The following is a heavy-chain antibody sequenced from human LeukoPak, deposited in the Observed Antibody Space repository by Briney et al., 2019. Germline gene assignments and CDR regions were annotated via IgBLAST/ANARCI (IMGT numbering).Heavy chain of an antibody. V-gene: IGHV3-21*01. CDR2: ISSSSSYI. CDR3: ARGQASDFDY. J-gene: IGHJ4*02. CDR1: GFTFSSYS. Sequence: PGGSLRLSCAASGFTFSSYSMNWVRQAPGKGLEWVSSISSSSSYIYYADSVKGRFTISRDNAKNSLYPQMNSLRAEDTAVYYCARGQASDFDYWGQGTLVTVSS.